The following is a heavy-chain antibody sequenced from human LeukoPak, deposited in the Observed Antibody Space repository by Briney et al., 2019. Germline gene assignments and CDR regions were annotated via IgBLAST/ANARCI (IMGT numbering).Heavy chain of an antibody. CDR1: GFTFSSYS. CDR3: AKRPIAAAGIDDY. J-gene: IGHJ4*02. CDR2: ISSSSSYI. D-gene: IGHD6-13*01. Sequence: GGSLRLSCAASGFTFSSYSMNWVRQAPGKGLEWVSSISSSSSYIYYADSVKGRFTISRDNSKNTLYLQMNSLRAEDTAVYYCAKRPIAAAGIDDYWGQGTLVTVSS. V-gene: IGHV3-21*04.